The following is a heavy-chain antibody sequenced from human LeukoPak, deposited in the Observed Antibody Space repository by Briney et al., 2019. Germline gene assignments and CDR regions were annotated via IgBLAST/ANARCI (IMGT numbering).Heavy chain of an antibody. CDR3: ARNTIQLWLNPDH. CDR2: INPNSGGT. Sequence: ASVKVSCKASGYTFTGYYMHWVRQAPGQGLEWMGWINPNSGGTNYAQKFQGRVTMTRDTSISTAYMELSRLRSDDTAVYYCARNTIQLWLNPDHWGQGTLVTVSS. V-gene: IGHV1-2*02. CDR1: GYTFTGYY. J-gene: IGHJ4*02. D-gene: IGHD5-18*01.